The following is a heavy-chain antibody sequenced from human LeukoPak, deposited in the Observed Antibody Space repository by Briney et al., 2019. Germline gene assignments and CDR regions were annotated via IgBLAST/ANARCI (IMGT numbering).Heavy chain of an antibody. V-gene: IGHV4-4*02. D-gene: IGHD1-26*01. Sequence: PSETLSLTCAVSGGSITTTNWWSWVRQPPGKGLEWIGEVHLNGATNYNPSLESRFSMSIDKSNNHLSLEVTSVTAADTAMYYCTRESGAFSPSGFWGQGTLVTVSS. CDR3: TRESGAFSPSGF. CDR2: VHLNGAT. J-gene: IGHJ1*01. CDR1: GGSITTTNW.